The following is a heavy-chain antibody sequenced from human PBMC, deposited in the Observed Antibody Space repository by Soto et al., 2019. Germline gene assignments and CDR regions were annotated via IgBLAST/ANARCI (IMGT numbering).Heavy chain of an antibody. D-gene: IGHD5-12*01. Sequence: EVQLLESGGGLVQRGESLRLSCAASGFTFINYAMSWVRQAPGKGLEWVSAISGSGHNTYYTESLKGRFTISRDNSKNMLALQVNSLRAEDTAVDYCVKWGYSVHDCTPPSGYYFFNGVDVWGQGTTGTVSS. CDR3: VKWGYSVHDCTPPSGYYFFNGVDV. J-gene: IGHJ6*02. CDR2: ISGSGHNT. CDR1: GFTFINYA. V-gene: IGHV3-23*01.